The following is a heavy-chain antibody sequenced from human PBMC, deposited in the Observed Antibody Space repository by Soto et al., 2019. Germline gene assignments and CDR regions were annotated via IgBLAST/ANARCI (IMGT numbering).Heavy chain of an antibody. CDR3: AAPPRY. D-gene: IGHD6-6*01. V-gene: IGHV4-39*07. Sequence: SETLSLTFTVSGDSISSSIYYWGWIRQPPGKGLEWIGSIYYSGSTYYNPSLKSRVTISVDTSKNQFSLKLTSVTAADTAVYYCAAPPRYWGQGTLVTVS. CDR2: IYYSGST. CDR1: GDSISSSIYY. J-gene: IGHJ4*02.